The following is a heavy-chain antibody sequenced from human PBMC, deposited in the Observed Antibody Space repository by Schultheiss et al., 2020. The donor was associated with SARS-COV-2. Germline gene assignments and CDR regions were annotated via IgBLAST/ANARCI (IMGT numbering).Heavy chain of an antibody. D-gene: IGHD3-3*01. CDR3: ARRTYYDFWSGQTDWYFDL. CDR1: GGSISSSNW. J-gene: IGHJ2*01. CDR2: IYHSGST. Sequence: SETLSLTCAVSGGSISSSNWWSWVRQPPGKGLEWIGEIYHSGSTNYNPSLKSRVTISVDKSKNQFSLKLSSVTAADTAVYYCARRTYYDFWSGQTDWYFDLWGRGTLVTVSS. V-gene: IGHV4-4*02.